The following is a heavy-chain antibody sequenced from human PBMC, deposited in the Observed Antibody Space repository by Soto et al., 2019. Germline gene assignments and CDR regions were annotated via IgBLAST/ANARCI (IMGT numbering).Heavy chain of an antibody. CDR3: ARQSLDCSGGSCYTYYFDY. D-gene: IGHD2-15*01. CDR2: IYYIGST. Sequence: PSETLSLTCAVSGGSISSGGYYWNWIRQHPGKGLEWIGYIYYIGSTYYNPSLKSRVTISLDTSKNQFSLKLSSVTAADTAVYYCARQSLDCSGGSCYTYYFDYWGQGTLVTVSS. CDR1: GGSISSGGYY. J-gene: IGHJ4*02. V-gene: IGHV4-31*11.